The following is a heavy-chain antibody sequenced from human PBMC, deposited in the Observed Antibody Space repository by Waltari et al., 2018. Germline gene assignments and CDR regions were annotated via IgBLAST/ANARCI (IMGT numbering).Heavy chain of an antibody. Sequence: QVQLVQSGAEVKKPGASVKVSCKASGYTFTSYAMHWVRQAPGQRLEWMGWINAGNGNTKYSQKFQGRVTITKDTSASTAYMELSSLRSEDTAVYYCARFPPYYGSGSYRSFDYWGQGTLVTVSS. D-gene: IGHD3-10*01. CDR1: GYTFTSYA. J-gene: IGHJ4*02. CDR3: ARFPPYYGSGSYRSFDY. V-gene: IGHV1-3*01. CDR2: INAGNGNT.